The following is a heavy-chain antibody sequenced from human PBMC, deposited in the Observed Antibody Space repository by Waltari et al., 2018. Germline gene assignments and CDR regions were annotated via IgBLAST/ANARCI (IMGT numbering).Heavy chain of an antibody. V-gene: IGHV4-59*01. CDR2: IYDSGNT. CDR1: GGSITSDY. J-gene: IGHJ5*02. CDR3: ARGGGDYPRNWFDP. Sequence: QVHLQESGSGLVKPSETLSLTCTVSGGSITSDYWSWIRQSPGKGLEWIGYIYDSGNTNYNPSLKSRVTISVDTSKNQFSLKLASVTAADTAVYYCARGGGDYPRNWFDPWGPVPLVPLSS. D-gene: IGHD4-17*01.